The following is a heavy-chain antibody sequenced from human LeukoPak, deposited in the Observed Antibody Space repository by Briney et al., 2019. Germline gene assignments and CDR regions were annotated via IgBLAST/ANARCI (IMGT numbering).Heavy chain of an antibody. Sequence: ASVTVSCTASGYPFTNYHIYWVRQATGQGLEWMGWMNPNSGNTGYAQKFQGRVTMTRNTSISTAYMELSSLRSEDTAVYYCARGDRRDRYCSGGSCYSEEPYYYYGMDVWGQGTTVTVSS. CDR2: MNPNSGNT. J-gene: IGHJ6*02. CDR1: GYPFTNYH. CDR3: ARGDRRDRYCSGGSCYSEEPYYYYGMDV. V-gene: IGHV1-8*02. D-gene: IGHD2-15*01.